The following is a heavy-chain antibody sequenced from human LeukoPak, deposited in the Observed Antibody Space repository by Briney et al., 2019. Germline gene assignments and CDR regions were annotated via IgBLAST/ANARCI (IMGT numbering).Heavy chain of an antibody. CDR1: EYSFTSYW. CDR2: IYPIDSAN. D-gene: IGHD4-17*01. V-gene: IGHV5-51*01. CDR3: ARQGTVTTEFDY. Sequence: AEALNISCKASEYSFTSYWIGGVRQLPGKGLEWMGIIYPIDSANSYRPPFQGQFTTSADKSIRTAYLEWSSLKASDTAMYYCARQGTVTTEFDYWGQGTLVTVSS. J-gene: IGHJ4*02.